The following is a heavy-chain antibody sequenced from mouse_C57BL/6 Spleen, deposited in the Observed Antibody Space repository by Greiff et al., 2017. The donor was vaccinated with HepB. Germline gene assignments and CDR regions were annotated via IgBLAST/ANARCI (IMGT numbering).Heavy chain of an antibody. CDR1: GYAFSSYW. CDR3: AREGDYYRNPAWFAY. V-gene: IGHV1-80*01. J-gene: IGHJ3*01. CDR2: IYPGDGDT. Sequence: VQLQQSGAELVKPGASVKISCKASGYAFSSYWMNWVKQRPGKGLEWIGQIYPGDGDTNYNGKFKGKATLTADKSSSTAYMQLSSLTSEDSAVYVCAREGDYYRNPAWFAYWGQGTLVTVSA. D-gene: IGHD2-5*01.